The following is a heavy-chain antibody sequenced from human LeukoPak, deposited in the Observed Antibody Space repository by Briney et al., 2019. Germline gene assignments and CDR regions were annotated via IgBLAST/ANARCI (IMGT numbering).Heavy chain of an antibody. CDR2: INPNSGGT. D-gene: IGHD3-10*01. J-gene: IGHJ6*02. CDR3: ARVGYSGSGSYVGMDV. Sequence: SVKVSCKASGYTFTDYHLHWVRQAPGQGLEWMGWINPNSGGTNYAQKFQGRVTMTRDTSISTAYMELSRLRSDDTAVYYCARVGYSGSGSYVGMDVWGQGTTVTVSS. V-gene: IGHV1-2*02. CDR1: GYTFTDYH.